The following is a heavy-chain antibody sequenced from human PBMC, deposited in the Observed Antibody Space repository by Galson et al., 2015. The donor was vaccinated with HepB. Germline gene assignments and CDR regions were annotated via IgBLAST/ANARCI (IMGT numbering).Heavy chain of an antibody. D-gene: IGHD6-6*01. V-gene: IGHV3-33*01. J-gene: IGHJ6*02. CDR3: ARVLGSSIAARNYYYYGMDV. CDR1: GFTFSSYG. Sequence: SLRLSCAASGFTFSSYGMHWVRQAPGKGLEWVAVIWYDGSNKYYADSVKGRFTISRDNSKNTLYLQMNSLRAEDTAVYYCARVLGSSIAARNYYYYGMDVWGQGTTVTVSS. CDR2: IWYDGSNK.